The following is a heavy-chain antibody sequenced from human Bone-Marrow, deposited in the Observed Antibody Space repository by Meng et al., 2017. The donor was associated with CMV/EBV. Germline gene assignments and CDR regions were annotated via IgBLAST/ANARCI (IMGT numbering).Heavy chain of an antibody. Sequence: GESLKISCVPSGFSFRNNWMHWVRQAPGKGLVWVSRINGDGSIREYADSVKGRLTISRDNAKDTLYLQMNSLRVEDTAVYYCARGGGGRITMIVVVILHAFDSWGQGTMVTVSS. J-gene: IGHJ3*02. CDR3: ARGGGGRITMIVVVILHAFDS. D-gene: IGHD3-22*01. V-gene: IGHV3-74*03. CDR2: INGDGSIR. CDR1: GFSFRNNW.